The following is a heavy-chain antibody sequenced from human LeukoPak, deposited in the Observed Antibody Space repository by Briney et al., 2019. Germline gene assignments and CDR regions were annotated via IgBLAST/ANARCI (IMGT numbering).Heavy chain of an antibody. CDR3: ARGGYSYGRPFDH. V-gene: IGHV3-53*01. J-gene: IGHJ4*02. CDR2: IYRGGNT. CDR1: GFTVSTDF. D-gene: IGHD5-18*01. Sequence: GGSLSLSCAASGFTVSTDFMSWVRQAPGKGLEWVSVIYRGGNTYYVDPVKGRFTISRDNSKNMVYLQMNSLRVEDTAVYYCARGGYSYGRPFDHWGQGTLVTVSS.